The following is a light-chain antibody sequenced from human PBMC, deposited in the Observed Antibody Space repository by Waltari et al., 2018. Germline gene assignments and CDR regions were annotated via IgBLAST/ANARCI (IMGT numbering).Light chain of an antibody. J-gene: IGLJ3*02. V-gene: IGLV2-11*01. CDR3: CSFAGTYTWV. Sequence: QSALTQPRSVSGSPGQSVTIPCTGTSNDVGGYNFVSWYQHPPGKDPKLIIYDVRRRPSEVPDRFSGSKSDNTASLTISGLQAEDEAEYYCCSFAGTYTWVFGGGTKLTVL. CDR2: DVR. CDR1: SNDVGGYNF.